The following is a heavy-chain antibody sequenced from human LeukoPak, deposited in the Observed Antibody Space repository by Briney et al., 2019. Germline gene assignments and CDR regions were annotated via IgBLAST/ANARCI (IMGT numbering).Heavy chain of an antibody. CDR1: GFALKSYR. D-gene: IGHD2-8*02. V-gene: IGHV3-21*01. CDR3: ARVAVSGPTGWFDS. CDR2: ISSTSAYI. J-gene: IGHJ5*01. Sequence: GGSLRLSCAGSGFALKSYRLTWVRQAPGTGLEWFSTISSTSAYIHYADSVKGRFTISRDNVDNVVYLEMNSLGAEDTATYYCARVAVSGPTGWFDSWGQGTLVIVSS.